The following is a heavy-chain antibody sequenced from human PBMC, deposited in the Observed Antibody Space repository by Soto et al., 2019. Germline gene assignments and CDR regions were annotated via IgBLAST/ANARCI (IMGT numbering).Heavy chain of an antibody. Sequence: GGSLRLSCAASGFTFSSYSMNWVRQAPGKGLEWVSSISSSSSYIYYAYSVKGRFTISRDKAKNSLYLQMNSLRAEDTAVYYCASIRAYCSSTSCYTENFEYWGQGTLVTVSS. CDR3: ASIRAYCSSTSCYTENFEY. J-gene: IGHJ4*02. V-gene: IGHV3-21*01. CDR2: ISSSSSYI. CDR1: GFTFSSYS. D-gene: IGHD2-2*02.